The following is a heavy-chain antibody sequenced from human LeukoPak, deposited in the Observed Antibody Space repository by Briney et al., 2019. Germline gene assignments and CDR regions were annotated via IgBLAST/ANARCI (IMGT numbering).Heavy chain of an antibody. CDR2: INPGGGST. J-gene: IGHJ4*02. Sequence: ASVKVFCKASGYTFISHYMHWVRHAPGQGLEWMGIINPGGGSTSYAQKFQGRVTMTRDTSTSTVYMELSSPRSEDTAVYYCASDGYSSGWYVLDYWGQGTLVTVSS. CDR3: ASDGYSSGWYVLDY. D-gene: IGHD6-19*01. CDR1: GYTFISHY. V-gene: IGHV1-46*01.